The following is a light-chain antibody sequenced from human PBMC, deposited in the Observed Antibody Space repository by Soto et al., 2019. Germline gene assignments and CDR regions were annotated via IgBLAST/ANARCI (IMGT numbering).Light chain of an antibody. Sequence: QSALTQPASVSGSLGQSITISCTGTSSDIGGYKYVSWYQQHPGKAPKLIIFEVSNRPSGVSDRFSGSNSGNTASLTISGLQAEDEAGYYCTSYSRYRVLVFGGGTKVTVL. CDR2: EVS. CDR3: TSYSRYRVLV. CDR1: SSDIGGYKY. J-gene: IGLJ3*02. V-gene: IGLV2-14*01.